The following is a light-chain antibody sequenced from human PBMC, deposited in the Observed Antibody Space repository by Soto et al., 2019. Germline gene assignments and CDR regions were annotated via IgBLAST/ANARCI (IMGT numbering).Light chain of an antibody. J-gene: IGLJ3*02. CDR3: SSYAGSNNWV. Sequence: QSALTQPPSASGSPGQSVTFSCTGTSSDVGGYNYDSWYQQHPGRAPKLIIYEVTKQPSGVPDRFSGSKSGNTASLTVSGLQAEDEADYYCSSYAGSNNWVFGGGTKLTVL. V-gene: IGLV2-8*01. CDR2: EVT. CDR1: SSDVGGYNY.